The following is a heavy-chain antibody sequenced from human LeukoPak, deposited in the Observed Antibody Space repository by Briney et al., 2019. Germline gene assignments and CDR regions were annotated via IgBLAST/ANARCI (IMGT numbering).Heavy chain of an antibody. J-gene: IGHJ4*02. CDR2: IYTSGST. V-gene: IGHV4-4*07. D-gene: IGHD3-10*01. CDR3: ARVTVMARGVMSRQQYYFDY. CDR1: GGSISSYY. Sequence: SETLSLTCTVSGGSISSYYWSWIRQPAGKGLEWIGRIYTSGSTNYNPSLKSRVTMSVDTSKNQFSLKLSSVTAADTAVYYCARVTVMARGVMSRQQYYFDYWGQGTLVTVSS.